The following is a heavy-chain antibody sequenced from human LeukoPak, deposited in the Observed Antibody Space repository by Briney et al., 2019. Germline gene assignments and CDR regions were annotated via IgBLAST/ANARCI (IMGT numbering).Heavy chain of an antibody. D-gene: IGHD3-16*02. Sequence: SETLSVTCTVPGGSISSYYWSWIRQPPGKGLEWIGYINYSGSTNYNPSLKIRVTISVDTSKNQFSLKLSSVTAADTAVYYCASSYDYVWGSYRYSSYYFDYWGQGTLVTVSS. CDR3: ASSYDYVWGSYRYSSYYFDY. CDR2: INYSGST. J-gene: IGHJ4*02. V-gene: IGHV4-59*01. CDR1: GGSISSYY.